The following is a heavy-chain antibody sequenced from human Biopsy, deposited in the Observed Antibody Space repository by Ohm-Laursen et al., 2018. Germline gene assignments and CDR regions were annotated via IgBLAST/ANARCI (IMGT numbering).Heavy chain of an antibody. D-gene: IGHD2-8*01. Sequence: ASVKVSCNASSYTFTDYNIHWMRQAPGQGLEWLGYINCKTGATNYAHKFQGTVTMTRDTSISTAYLALGSLRSADTAIYYCARDPLNGHKHFDYWGQGSLVTVSS. CDR2: INCKTGAT. CDR3: ARDPLNGHKHFDY. CDR1: SYTFTDYN. J-gene: IGHJ4*02. V-gene: IGHV1-2*07.